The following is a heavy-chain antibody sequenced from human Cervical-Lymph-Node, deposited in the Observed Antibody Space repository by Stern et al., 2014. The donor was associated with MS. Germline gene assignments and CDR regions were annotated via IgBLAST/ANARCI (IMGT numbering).Heavy chain of an antibody. D-gene: IGHD1-14*01. CDR1: GGNLSNYA. V-gene: IGHV1-69*06. CDR2: IIPLFNTA. J-gene: IGHJ4*02. CDR3: ARDPPEIMPSREGGDY. Sequence: QVQLVQSGTEVKKPGSSVKVSCQASGGNLSNYAISWLLQAPREGLELIGGIIPLFNTAKYAQKFQGRITITADKSTSTIYMELSNLISEDTAVYYCARDPPEIMPSREGGDYWGQGTLVTVSS.